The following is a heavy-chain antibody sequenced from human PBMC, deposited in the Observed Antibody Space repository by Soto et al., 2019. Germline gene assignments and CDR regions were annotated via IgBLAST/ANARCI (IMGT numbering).Heavy chain of an antibody. CDR3: ARGLVRYCSSTSCYPALDYYHCGMDV. V-gene: IGHV1-69*13. Sequence: SVKVSCKASGGTFSSYAISWVRQAPGQGLEWMGGLIPIFGTANYAQKFQGRVTITADESTSTAYMELSSLRSEDTAVYYCARGLVRYCSSTSCYPALDYYHCGMDVWGQGTTVTVSS. J-gene: IGHJ6*02. CDR1: GGTFSSYA. D-gene: IGHD2-2*01. CDR2: LIPIFGTA.